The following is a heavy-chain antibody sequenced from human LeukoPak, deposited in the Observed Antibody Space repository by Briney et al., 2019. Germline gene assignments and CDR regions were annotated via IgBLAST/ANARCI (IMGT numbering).Heavy chain of an antibody. D-gene: IGHD3-3*01. Sequence: GASVKVSCKASGYTFTSYDINWVRQATGQGLEWMGWMNPNSGNTGYAQKFQGRVTMTRNTSISTAYMELSSLRSEDTAVYYCARWGDFWSGYYTDYYYGMDVWGQGTTVTVSS. J-gene: IGHJ6*02. CDR1: GYTFTSYD. CDR2: MNPNSGNT. CDR3: ARWGDFWSGYYTDYYYGMDV. V-gene: IGHV1-8*01.